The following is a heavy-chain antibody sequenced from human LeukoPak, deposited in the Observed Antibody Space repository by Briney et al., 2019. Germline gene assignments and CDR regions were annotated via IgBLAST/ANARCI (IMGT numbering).Heavy chain of an antibody. V-gene: IGHV3-7*01. Sequence: PGGSLRLSCVVSGFSFSRYWISWVRQAPGKGLEWVANIKQDGSEKYYVDSVKGRFTISRDNVKNSLYLQMNSLRAEDTAVYYCASLGTAMSPLFGWGQGTLVTVSS. CDR1: GFSFSRYW. J-gene: IGHJ4*02. D-gene: IGHD5-18*01. CDR2: IKQDGSEK. CDR3: ASLGTAMSPLFG.